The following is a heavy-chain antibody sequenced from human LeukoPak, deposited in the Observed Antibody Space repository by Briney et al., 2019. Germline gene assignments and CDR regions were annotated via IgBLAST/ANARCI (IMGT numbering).Heavy chain of an antibody. V-gene: IGHV4-30-2*05. CDR1: GGSISSGGYS. CDR3: ARDPLTMVRGVQEPY. CDR2: IYHSGST. J-gene: IGHJ4*02. Sequence: SETLSLTCAVSGGSISSGGYSWRWIRQPPGKGLEWIGYIYHSGSTYYNPSLKSRVTISVDTSKNQFSLKLSSVTAADTAVYYCARDPLTMVRGVQEPYWGQGTLVTVSS. D-gene: IGHD3-10*01.